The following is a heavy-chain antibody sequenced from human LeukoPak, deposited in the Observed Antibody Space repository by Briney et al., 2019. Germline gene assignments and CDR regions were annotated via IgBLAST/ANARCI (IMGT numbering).Heavy chain of an antibody. V-gene: IGHV3-23*01. CDR1: GFPFSTYA. D-gene: IGHD4-17*01. CDR3: AKDVYGDYGGLDY. J-gene: IGHJ4*02. CDR2: IRGSDGST. Sequence: GGSLRLSCAASGFPFSTYAMSWVRQAPGKGLEWVSSIRGSDGSTYYADSVKGRFAISRDNSKNTLYLQMNSLRAEDTAVYYCAKDVYGDYGGLDYRGQGTLVTVSS.